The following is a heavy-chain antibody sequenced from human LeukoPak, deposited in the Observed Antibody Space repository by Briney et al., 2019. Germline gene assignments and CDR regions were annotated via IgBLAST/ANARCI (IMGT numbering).Heavy chain of an antibody. CDR2: FDPEDEEI. Sequence: ASVTVSCKVSGDTRTELSMHWVRQAPGKGLEWMGGFDPEDEEIIYAQKFQGRVTMTEDTSTDTAYMELRSLRPEDTAVYYCARAATVVSDWFDPWGQGTLVTVSS. CDR1: GDTRTELS. J-gene: IGHJ5*02. D-gene: IGHD2-2*01. V-gene: IGHV1-24*01. CDR3: ARAATVVSDWFDP.